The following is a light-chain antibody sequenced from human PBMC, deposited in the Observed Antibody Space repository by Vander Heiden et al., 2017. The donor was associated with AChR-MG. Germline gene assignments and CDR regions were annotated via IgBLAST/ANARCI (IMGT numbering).Light chain of an antibody. V-gene: IGLV1-40*01. CDR3: QSYDDTLSAYV. CDR1: TSNIGRDYV. CDR2: SNT. Sequence: QSVLTQPPSVSGAPGQRVTISCTGNTSNIGRDYVVHWYRQLPGAAPKLLIYSNTNRPSGVPDRFSGSKSGTSASLGITGLQTEDEADYYCQSYDDTLSAYVFGSGTKVTVL. J-gene: IGLJ1*01.